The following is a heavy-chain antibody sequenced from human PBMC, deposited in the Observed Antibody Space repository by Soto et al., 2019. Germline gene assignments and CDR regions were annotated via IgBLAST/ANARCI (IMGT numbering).Heavy chain of an antibody. CDR3: ASSGAYYDILTGGAFDI. CDR1: GGTFSSYA. V-gene: IGHV1-69*01. CDR2: IIPIFGTA. D-gene: IGHD3-9*01. Sequence: QVQLVQSGAEVKKPGSSVKVSCKASGGTFSSYAISWLRQAPGQGLEWMGGIIPIFGTANYAQKFQGRVTITADESTSTAYMELSSLRSEDTAVYYCASSGAYYDILTGGAFDIWGQGTMVTVSS. J-gene: IGHJ3*02.